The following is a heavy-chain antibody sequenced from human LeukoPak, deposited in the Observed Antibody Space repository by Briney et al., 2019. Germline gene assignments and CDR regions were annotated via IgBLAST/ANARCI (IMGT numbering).Heavy chain of an antibody. CDR1: GFTFSDYY. V-gene: IGHV3-11*06. CDR3: ARVRAVAAPFDY. CDR2: ISSSSYT. D-gene: IGHD6-19*01. J-gene: IGHJ4*02. Sequence: GGSLRLSCAASGFTFSDYYMSWIRQAPGKGLEWVSYISSSSYTNYADSVKGRFTISRDNAKNSLYLQMNSLRAEDTAVYYCARVRAVAAPFDYWGQGTLVTVSS.